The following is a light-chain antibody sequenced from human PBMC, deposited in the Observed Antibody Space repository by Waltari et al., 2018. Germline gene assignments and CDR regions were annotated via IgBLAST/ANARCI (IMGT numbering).Light chain of an antibody. CDR3: QKYGSLPAT. CDR1: QSISRS. Sequence: EIMLTKSPGTLSLSPGERATLPCRASQSISRSLAWYQQKPGQAPRLLIYDASTRATGIPDRFSGSGSGTDFSLTISRLEPEDIAVYYCQKYGSLPATFGQGTKVEIK. J-gene: IGKJ1*01. V-gene: IGKV3-20*01. CDR2: DAS.